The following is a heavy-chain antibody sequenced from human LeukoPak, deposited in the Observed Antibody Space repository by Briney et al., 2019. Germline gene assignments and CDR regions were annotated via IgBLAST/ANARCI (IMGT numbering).Heavy chain of an antibody. J-gene: IGHJ4*02. Sequence: ASVKVSCKTSGYAFTSYAISWVRQAPGQGLEWMGWISAYNGNTDYAQKFQGRVTMTRNTSISTAYMELSNLRSEDTAVYYCARGSGFGELLYFTYWGQGTLVTVSS. CDR2: ISAYNGNT. D-gene: IGHD3-10*01. CDR1: GYAFTSYA. V-gene: IGHV1-8*01. CDR3: ARGSGFGELLYFTY.